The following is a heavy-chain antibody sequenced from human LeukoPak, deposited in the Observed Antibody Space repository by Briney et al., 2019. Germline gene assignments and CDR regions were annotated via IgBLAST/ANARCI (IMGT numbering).Heavy chain of an antibody. J-gene: IGHJ6*03. V-gene: IGHV3-30*02. D-gene: IGHD6-13*01. CDR2: IRYDGSNK. Sequence: GGSLRLSCAASGFTFSSYGMHWVRQAPGKGLEWVAFIRYDGSNKYYADSVKGRFTISRDNSKNTLYLQMNSLRAEDTAVYYCARVRAYSNPAANYYYYMDVWGKGTTVTVSS. CDR3: ARVRAYSNPAANYYYYMDV. CDR1: GFTFSSYG.